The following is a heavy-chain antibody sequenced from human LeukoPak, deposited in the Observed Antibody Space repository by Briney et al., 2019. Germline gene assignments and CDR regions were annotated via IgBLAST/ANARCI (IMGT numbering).Heavy chain of an antibody. Sequence: GGSLRLSCAASGFTYSTYHMNWVRQAPGKGLEWVSFISSGSRIIYYADSVKGRFTVSRDNAKNSLYLQMNSLRDEDTAVYYCARNPAGIGDYWGQGTLVTVSS. CDR3: ARNPAGIGDY. CDR1: GFTYSTYH. CDR2: ISSGSRII. V-gene: IGHV3-48*02. D-gene: IGHD1-26*01. J-gene: IGHJ4*02.